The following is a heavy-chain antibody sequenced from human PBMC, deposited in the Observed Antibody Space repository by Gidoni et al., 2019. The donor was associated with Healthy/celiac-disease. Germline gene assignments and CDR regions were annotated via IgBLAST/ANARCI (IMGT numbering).Heavy chain of an antibody. CDR2: ISAYHGNT. D-gene: IGHD3-10*01. J-gene: IGHJ4*02. CDR3: ARAVMVRGPLPGGY. V-gene: IGHV1-18*01. Sequence: QVQLVPSGAEVKKPGASVKGSCKDSGYTFTSYGISWVRQAPGQGLEWMGWISAYHGNTNYAQKLQGRVTMTTDTSTSTAYMELRSLRSDDTAVYYCARAVMVRGPLPGGYWGQGTLVTVSS. CDR1: GYTFTSYG.